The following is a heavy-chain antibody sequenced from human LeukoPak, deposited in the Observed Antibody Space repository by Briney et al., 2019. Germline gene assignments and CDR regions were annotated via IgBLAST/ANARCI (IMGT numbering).Heavy chain of an antibody. Sequence: GGSLRLSCVASGFTFSDYVISWVRQAPGKGLQWVTSISGSGNVTYYDDSVRGRVTISRDNSKNTLYLHLNSLRADDTAVYFCAKQGALATTVIVSLWYFDYWGQGTPVTVSS. CDR3: AKQGALATTVIVSLWYFDY. J-gene: IGHJ4*02. CDR1: GFTFSDYV. D-gene: IGHD3-16*02. V-gene: IGHV3-23*01. CDR2: ISGSGNVT.